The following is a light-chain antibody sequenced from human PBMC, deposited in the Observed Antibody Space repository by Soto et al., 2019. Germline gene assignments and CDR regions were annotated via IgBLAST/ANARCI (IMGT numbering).Light chain of an antibody. CDR2: DAS. J-gene: IGKJ1*01. CDR1: QTIRRW. CDR3: QHYNSDPWT. V-gene: IGKV1-5*01. Sequence: DIGMTQSPSTLSASVGDRVTITCRASQTIRRWLAWYQQRPGKAPKVLIFDASNMESGVTARFSGSGSETQFTLTISSLQPEDSATYYCQHYNSDPWTFGQGTKVEIK.